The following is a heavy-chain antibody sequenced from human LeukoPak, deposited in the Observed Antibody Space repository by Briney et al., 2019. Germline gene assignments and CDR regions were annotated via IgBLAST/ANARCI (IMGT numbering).Heavy chain of an antibody. V-gene: IGHV4-39*07. Sequence: PSETLSLTCTVSGGSISSSSYYWGWIRQPPGKGLEWIGSIYYSGSIYCSPSLKSRVTISVDTSKNQFSLKLSSVTAADTAVYYCASRDKRWLQLGWWYWGQGTLVTVSS. J-gene: IGHJ4*02. CDR1: GGSISSSSYY. D-gene: IGHD5-24*01. CDR2: IYYSGSI. CDR3: ASRDKRWLQLGWWY.